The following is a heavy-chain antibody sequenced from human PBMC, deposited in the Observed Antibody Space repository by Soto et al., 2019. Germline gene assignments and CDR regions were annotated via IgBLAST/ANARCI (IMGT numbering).Heavy chain of an antibody. CDR3: AKGYFGGGRCYDLDNWFDS. V-gene: IGHV3-23*01. J-gene: IGHJ5*01. Sequence: EVQLLESGGGLVQPGGSLRLSCAASGFTFSTYAMTWVRQAPGKGPEWVTRIGDSEGETTHYADSVKGRFTISRDNAKNTLYLQMNSLRVEDTAIYYGAKGYFGGGRCYDLDNWFDSWGQRTRVTVSS. CDR2: IGDSEGETT. D-gene: IGHD2-15*01. CDR1: GFTFSTYA.